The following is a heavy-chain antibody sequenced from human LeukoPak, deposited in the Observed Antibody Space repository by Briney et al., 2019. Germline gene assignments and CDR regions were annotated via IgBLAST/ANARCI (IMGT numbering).Heavy chain of an antibody. CDR3: ARDPYSGHYGDYYYYYMDV. J-gene: IGHJ6*03. V-gene: IGHV3-21*06. Sequence: GGTLRLSCAASGFTFSTYNMNWVRHAPGKGLEWISSITSSSSYIYYADSVKGRFTISRDNAKNSLYLQMNSLSPDDTAVYFCARDPYSGHYGDYYYYYMDVWGKGTTVTISS. CDR2: ITSSSSYI. D-gene: IGHD1-26*01. CDR1: GFTFSTYN.